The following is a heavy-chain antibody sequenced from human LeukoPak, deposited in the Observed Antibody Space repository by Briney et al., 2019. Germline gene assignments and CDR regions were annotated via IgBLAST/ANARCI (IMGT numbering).Heavy chain of an antibody. Sequence: GGSLRLSCAASGFTFDDYGMHWVRQAPGKGLEWVAFIRYDGSNKYYADSVKGRFTISRDNSKNTLYLQMNSLRAEDTAVYYCAKGLVGATTGIFGYWGQGTLVTVSS. CDR3: AKGLVGATTGIFGY. D-gene: IGHD1-26*01. CDR1: GFTFDDYG. V-gene: IGHV3-30*02. J-gene: IGHJ4*02. CDR2: IRYDGSNK.